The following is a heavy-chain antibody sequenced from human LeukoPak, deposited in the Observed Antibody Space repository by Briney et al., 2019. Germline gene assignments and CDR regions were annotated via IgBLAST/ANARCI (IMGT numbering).Heavy chain of an antibody. J-gene: IGHJ4*02. D-gene: IGHD2-15*01. CDR1: GFTFGSYW. CDR2: IKQDGHEK. V-gene: IGHV3-7*01. CDR3: ARDGYCTGGSCYADY. Sequence: GGSLRLSCGASGFTFGSYWMSWVRQAPGKGLEWVASIKQDGHEKYYVDSVKGRFIISRDNAKNSLYVRMNSLRAEDTAVYYCARDGYCTGGSCYADYWGPGTLVTVSS.